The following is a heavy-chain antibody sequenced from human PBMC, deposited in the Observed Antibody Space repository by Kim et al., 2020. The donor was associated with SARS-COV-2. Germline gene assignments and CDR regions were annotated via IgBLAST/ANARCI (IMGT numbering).Heavy chain of an antibody. J-gene: IGHJ5*02. CDR3: ARLPLRGSAAGLRFDP. V-gene: IGHV4-39*01. D-gene: IGHD6-25*01. CDR2: IYYSGST. Sequence: SETLSLTCTVSGGSISSSSYYWGWIRQPPGKGLEWIGSIYYSGSTYYNPSLKSRVTISVDTSKNQFSLKLSSVTAADTAVYYCARLPLRGSAAGLRFDPWGQGTLVTVSS. CDR1: GGSISSSSYY.